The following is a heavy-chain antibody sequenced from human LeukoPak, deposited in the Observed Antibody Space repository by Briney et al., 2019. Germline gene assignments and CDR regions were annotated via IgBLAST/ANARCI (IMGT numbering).Heavy chain of an antibody. Sequence: GGSLRLSCAASGFTFSDYYMYWIRQAPGKGLERVSYIASTGTYTNYADSVKGRFAVSRDNARNSLYLQMNTLRAEETAVYFCARGGSGWHLDYWGQGILVTVSS. CDR3: ARGGSGWHLDY. D-gene: IGHD6-19*01. CDR1: GFTFSDYY. J-gene: IGHJ4*02. CDR2: IASTGTYT. V-gene: IGHV3-11*06.